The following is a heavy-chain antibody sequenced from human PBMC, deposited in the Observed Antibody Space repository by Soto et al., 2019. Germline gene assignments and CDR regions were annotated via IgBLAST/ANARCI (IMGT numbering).Heavy chain of an antibody. CDR2: IIPIFGTA. D-gene: IGHD6-13*01. CDR1: GGTFSSYA. CDR3: AQYPGIAAAGYYYYGMDV. J-gene: IGHJ6*02. Sequence: QVQLVQSGAEVKKPLSSVKVSCKASGGTFSSYAISWVRQAPVQGLEWMGGIIPIFGTANYAQKFQGRVTITADESTRTAYMELSRLRSEATAVYYCAQYPGIAAAGYYYYGMDVWGQGTTVTVS. V-gene: IGHV1-69*01.